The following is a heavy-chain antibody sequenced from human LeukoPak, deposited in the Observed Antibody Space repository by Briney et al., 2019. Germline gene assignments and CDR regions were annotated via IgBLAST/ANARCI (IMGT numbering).Heavy chain of an antibody. CDR2: IKSKSNGRTT. CDR1: GFTFNAAW. J-gene: IGHJ4*02. CDR3: VADLPGTNSPYFDY. D-gene: IGHD4/OR15-4a*01. Sequence: PGGSLRLSCAASGFTFNAAWMNWVRQAPGKGLEWVGRIKSKSNGRTTYFAAPVKDRFAISRDDSKHTVNLQMDSLRTEDTGVYYCVADLPGTNSPYFDYWGQGTLVTVSS. V-gene: IGHV3-15*01.